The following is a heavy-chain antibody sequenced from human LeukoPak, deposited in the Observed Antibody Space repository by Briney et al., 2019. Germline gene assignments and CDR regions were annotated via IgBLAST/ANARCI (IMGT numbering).Heavy chain of an antibody. Sequence: SETLSLTCDVSGGSINNYNWWSWVRQPPGKGLEWIGEIYHSGNTHYNPSLKSRVTISVDKPKNQFSLRLSSVTAADTAVYYCARDWAHAFDIWGQGTMVTVSS. V-gene: IGHV4-4*02. CDR3: ARDWAHAFDI. CDR2: IYHSGNT. D-gene: IGHD3-16*01. CDR1: GGSINNYNW. J-gene: IGHJ3*02.